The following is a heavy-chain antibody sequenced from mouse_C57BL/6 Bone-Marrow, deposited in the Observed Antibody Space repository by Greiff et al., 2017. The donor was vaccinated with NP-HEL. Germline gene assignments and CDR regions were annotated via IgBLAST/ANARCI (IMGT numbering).Heavy chain of an antibody. Sequence: QVQLQQSGAELVKPGASVKLSCKASGYTFTSYWMQWVKQRPGQGLEWIGEIDPSDSYTNYNQKFKGKATLTVDTSSSTAYMQLSSLTSEDSAVYYCARPRDWYYFDYWGQGTTLTVSS. CDR3: ARPRDWYYFDY. CDR1: GYTFTSYW. V-gene: IGHV1-50*01. J-gene: IGHJ2*01. D-gene: IGHD3-3*01. CDR2: IDPSDSYT.